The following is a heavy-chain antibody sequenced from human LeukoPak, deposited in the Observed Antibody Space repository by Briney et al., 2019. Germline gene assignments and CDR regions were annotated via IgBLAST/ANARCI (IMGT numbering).Heavy chain of an antibody. J-gene: IGHJ4*02. V-gene: IGHV5-51*01. CDR1: GYSLTSYW. CDR2: IYPGDSDT. D-gene: IGHD5-12*01. Sequence: GESLKISCEGSGYSLTSYWIGWVRQMPGKGLEWMGIIYPGDSDTRYSPSFQGQVTISADKSISTAYLQWSSLKASDTAMYYCARSGRGWQDYFDYWGQGTLVTVSS. CDR3: ARSGRGWQDYFDY.